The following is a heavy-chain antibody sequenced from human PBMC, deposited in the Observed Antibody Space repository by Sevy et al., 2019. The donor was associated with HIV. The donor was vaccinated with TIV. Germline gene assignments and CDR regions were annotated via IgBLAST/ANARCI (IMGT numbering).Heavy chain of an antibody. CDR2: FDRTDIT. CDR1: GFTRSSYT. D-gene: IGHD2-21*01. Sequence: GGSLRLSCEASGFTRSSYTMNWVRQSPEKGLEWVATFDRTDITHYADSVKGRFIISRDTAKNSLFLQMNSLRDDDTAMYFCVRDERAIASHFDYWGRGTLATVSS. V-gene: IGHV3-48*02. CDR3: VRDERAIASHFDY. J-gene: IGHJ4*02.